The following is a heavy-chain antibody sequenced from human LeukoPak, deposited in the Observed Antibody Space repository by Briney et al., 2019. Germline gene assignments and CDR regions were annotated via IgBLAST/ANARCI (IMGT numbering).Heavy chain of an antibody. V-gene: IGHV3-23*01. D-gene: IGHD1-26*01. CDR1: GFSFSTYA. J-gene: IGHJ5*02. Sequence: GGSLRLSCAASGFSFSTYAMTWVRQAPGKGLEWVSVTSGSGTNAYYADSVKGRFTISRDNRKNILYLDMNTLRAEDTAVYYCAKDPLSSSGSYSGWFDPWGQGTLVIVSS. CDR2: TSGSGTNA. CDR3: AKDPLSSSGSYSGWFDP.